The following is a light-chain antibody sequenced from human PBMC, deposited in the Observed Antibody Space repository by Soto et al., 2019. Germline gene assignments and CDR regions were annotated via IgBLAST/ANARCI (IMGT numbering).Light chain of an antibody. J-gene: IGKJ1*01. CDR2: AAS. CDR3: QKYDSAPRT. V-gene: IGKV1-27*01. CDR1: QGISNY. Sequence: DIQMTQSPSSLSASVGDRVTITCRASQGISNYLVWYQQKPGKVPKLLIYAASTLQSGVPSRFSGSGSGTDFPLTISSLLPEDVATYYCQKYDSAPRTFGQGTKVAIK.